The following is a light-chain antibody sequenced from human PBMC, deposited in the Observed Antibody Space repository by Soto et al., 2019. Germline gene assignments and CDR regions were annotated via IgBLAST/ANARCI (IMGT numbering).Light chain of an antibody. CDR3: YSSVGRIS. J-gene: IGLJ2*01. CDR1: SSDVGSHNF. CDR2: EVS. V-gene: IGLV2-23*02. Sequence: QSALTQPASVSGSPGQSITISCTGTSSDVGSHNFVSWYQQHPGKAPELMIFEVSKRPSGVSNRFSGSKSGNTASLTISGLQPEDEADYYCYSSVGRISFGGGTKVTVL.